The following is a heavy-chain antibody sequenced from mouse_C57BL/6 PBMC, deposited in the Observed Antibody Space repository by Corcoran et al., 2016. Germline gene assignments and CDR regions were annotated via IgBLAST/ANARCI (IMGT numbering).Heavy chain of an antibody. CDR3: ARFGYDGGYYAMDY. J-gene: IGHJ4*01. CDR1: GYTFTDYY. Sequence: QVQLKQSGAELVRPGASVKLSCKASGYTFTDYYINWVKQRPGQGLEWIARIYPGSGNTYYNEKFKGKATLTAEKSSSTAYMQLSSLTSEDSAVYFCARFGYDGGYYAMDYWGQGTSVTVSS. D-gene: IGHD2-2*01. V-gene: IGHV1-76*01. CDR2: IYPGSGNT.